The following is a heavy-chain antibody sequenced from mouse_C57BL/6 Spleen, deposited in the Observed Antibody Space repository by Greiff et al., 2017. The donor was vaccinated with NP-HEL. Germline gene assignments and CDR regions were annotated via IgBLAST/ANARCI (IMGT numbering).Heavy chain of an antibody. D-gene: IGHD2-4*01. CDR2: IYPGGGYT. V-gene: IGHV1-63*01. Sequence: QVQLQQSGAELVRPGTSVKMSCKASGYTFTNYWIGWAKQRPGHGLEWIGDIYPGGGYTNYNEKFKGKATLTADKSSSTAYMQFSSLTSEDSAIYYCARSYDYSYWYFDVWGTGTTVTVSS. CDR3: ARSYDYSYWYFDV. J-gene: IGHJ1*03. CDR1: GYTFTNYW.